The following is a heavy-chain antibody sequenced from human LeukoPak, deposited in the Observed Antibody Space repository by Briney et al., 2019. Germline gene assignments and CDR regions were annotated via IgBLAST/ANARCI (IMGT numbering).Heavy chain of an antibody. D-gene: IGHD5-12*01. J-gene: IGHJ4*02. Sequence: GGSLRLSCAASGFTFSSYSMNWVRQAPGKGLEWVSGIGGGGGSAYYADSVKGRFTISRDNSRNTLFLQMNSLRAEDTAVYYCVKNRRIVPTAAGDSWGQGALVTVSS. CDR2: IGGGGGSA. V-gene: IGHV3-23*01. CDR1: GFTFSSYS. CDR3: VKNRRIVPTAAGDS.